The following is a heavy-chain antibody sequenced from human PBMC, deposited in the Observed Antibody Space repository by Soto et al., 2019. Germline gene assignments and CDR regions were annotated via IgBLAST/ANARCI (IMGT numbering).Heavy chain of an antibody. CDR2: IDPSDSYT. CDR1: GYSFTSYW. Sequence: PGESLKISCKGSGYSFTSYWISWVRQMPGKGLEWMGRIDPSDSYTNYSPSFQGHVTISADKSISTAYLQWSSLKASDTAMYYCARQLAARYYYYYGMDFWGQGTTVTVSS. D-gene: IGHD6-6*01. V-gene: IGHV5-10-1*01. J-gene: IGHJ6*02. CDR3: ARQLAARYYYYYGMDF.